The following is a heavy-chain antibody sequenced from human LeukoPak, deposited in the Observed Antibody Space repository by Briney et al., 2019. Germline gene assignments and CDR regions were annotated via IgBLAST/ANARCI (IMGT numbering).Heavy chain of an antibody. D-gene: IGHD3-16*01. J-gene: IGHJ4*02. CDR1: GYTFASYY. CDR3: ARDLGGPNPLDY. CDR2: INPSGGST. V-gene: IGHV1-46*01. Sequence: GASVKVSCKASGYTFASYYMHWVRQAPGQGLEWMGIINPSGGSTSYAQKFQGRVTMTRDTSTSTVYMELSSLRSEDTAVYYCARDLGGPNPLDYWGQGTLVTVSS.